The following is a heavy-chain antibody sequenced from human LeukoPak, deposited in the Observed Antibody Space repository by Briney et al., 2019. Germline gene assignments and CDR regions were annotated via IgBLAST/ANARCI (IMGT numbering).Heavy chain of an antibody. Sequence: PGGSLRLSCAASGFTFSSYDMNWVRQAPGKGLKWVSAISDSGGNTYYADSVKGRFTISRDNAKNTLYLQMNSLRAEDTAVYYCAKKETVVSPGNYFDYWGQGTLVTVSS. CDR3: AKKETVVSPGNYFDY. V-gene: IGHV3-23*01. CDR2: ISDSGGNT. CDR1: GFTFSSYD. D-gene: IGHD4-23*01. J-gene: IGHJ4*02.